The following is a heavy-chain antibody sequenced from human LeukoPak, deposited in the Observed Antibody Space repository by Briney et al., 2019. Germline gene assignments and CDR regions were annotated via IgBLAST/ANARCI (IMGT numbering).Heavy chain of an antibody. J-gene: IGHJ4*02. D-gene: IGHD6-13*01. CDR1: GYTFSGSY. CDR2: INPNSGGT. V-gene: IGHV1-2*06. Sequence: GASVKVSCKASGYTFSGSYIHWVRQAPGQGLEWMGRINPNSGGTNYAQKFQGRVTMTRDTSISTAYVELTRLRSDDTAVYYCARDEQQLEHIAYWGQGTLVTVSS. CDR3: ARDEQQLEHIAY.